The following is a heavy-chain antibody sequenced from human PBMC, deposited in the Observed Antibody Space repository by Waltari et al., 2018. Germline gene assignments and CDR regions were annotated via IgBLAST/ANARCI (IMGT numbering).Heavy chain of an antibody. CDR2: IYSGGST. Sequence: EVQLVESGGGLVQPGGSLRLSCAASGFSVSGVYMTWVRQAPGKGLQWVSIIYSGGSTDYTDSVKGRFTISRDNAKNSLYLQMNSLRAEDTAVYFCARDGISSTQSGYFDYWGQGVLVTVSS. CDR3: ARDGISSTQSGYFDY. D-gene: IGHD6-13*01. J-gene: IGHJ4*02. CDR1: GFSVSGVY. V-gene: IGHV3-66*01.